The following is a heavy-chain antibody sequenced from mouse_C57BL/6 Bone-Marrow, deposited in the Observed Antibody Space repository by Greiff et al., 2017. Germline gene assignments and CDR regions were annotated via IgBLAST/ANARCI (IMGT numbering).Heavy chain of an antibody. CDR2: IAPSDSYT. D-gene: IGHD2-3*01. J-gene: IGHJ4*01. CDR1: GYTFTSYW. V-gene: IGHV1-50*01. CDR3: ARSGWSYAMDY. Sequence: QVQLQQPGAELVKPGASVKLSCKASGYTFTSYWMQWVKQRPGQGLEWIGEIAPSDSYTNYNQKFKGKATLTVDTSSSTAYMQLSSLTSEDSAVYYCARSGWSYAMDYWGQGTSVTVSS.